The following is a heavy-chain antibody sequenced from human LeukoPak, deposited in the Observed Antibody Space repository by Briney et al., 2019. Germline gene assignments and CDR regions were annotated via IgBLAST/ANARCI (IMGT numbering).Heavy chain of an antibody. V-gene: IGHV3-48*01. D-gene: IGHD3-10*01. CDR3: AREAPRLLWFGESINFAC. J-gene: IGHJ4*02. CDR1: GFTFSSYS. CDR2: ISSSSSTI. Sequence: PGGSLRLSCAASGFTFSSYSMNWVRQAPGKGLEWVSYISSSSSTIYYADSVKGRFTISRDNAKNSLYLQMNSPRAEDTAVYYCAREAPRLLWFGESINFACWGQGILVTVSS.